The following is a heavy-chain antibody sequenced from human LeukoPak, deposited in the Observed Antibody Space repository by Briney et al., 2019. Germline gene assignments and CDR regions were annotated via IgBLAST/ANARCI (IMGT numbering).Heavy chain of an antibody. CDR3: TRDQPFSSFDH. CDR1: GFTFSSYA. CDR2: ISYDGSNK. Sequence: GGSLRLSCAASGFTFSSYAMHWVRQAPGKGLEWVAVISYDGSNKYYADSVKGRFTISRDNSKNTLYLQMNSLRAEDTAVYYCTRDQPFSSFDHWGQGILVTVSS. J-gene: IGHJ4*02. V-gene: IGHV3-30*04. D-gene: IGHD6-13*01.